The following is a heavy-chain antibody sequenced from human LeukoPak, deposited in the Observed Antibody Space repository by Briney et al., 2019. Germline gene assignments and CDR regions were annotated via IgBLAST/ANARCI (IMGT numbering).Heavy chain of an antibody. D-gene: IGHD2-15*01. CDR2: ISYDGSNK. J-gene: IGHJ4*02. CDR3: ANTRGYGYYFNY. Sequence: GGSLRLSCAASGFIFSSYAIHWVRQAPGKGLEWVAVISYDGSNKYYADSVKGRFTISRDNSKNTLYLQVNSLRAEDTAVYYCANTRGYGYYFNYWGQGTLVTVSS. CDR1: GFIFSSYA. V-gene: IGHV3-30*04.